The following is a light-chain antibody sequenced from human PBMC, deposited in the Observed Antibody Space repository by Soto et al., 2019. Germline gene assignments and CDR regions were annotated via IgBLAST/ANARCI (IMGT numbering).Light chain of an antibody. CDR2: GAS. V-gene: IGKV1-5*01. J-gene: IGKJ1*01. CDR3: QQYNRYSGM. Sequence: DIQMTQSPLTLSASVGDRVTITCRANQSINNWLAWYQQKPGKAPKLLLYGASSRDSGVPPRFSGSGYGTEFTLSISSLQPDDFATYYCQQYNRYSGMFGQGTKVEV. CDR1: QSINNW.